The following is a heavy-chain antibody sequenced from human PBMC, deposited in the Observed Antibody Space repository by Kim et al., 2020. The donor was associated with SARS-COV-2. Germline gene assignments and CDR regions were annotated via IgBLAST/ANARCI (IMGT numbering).Heavy chain of an antibody. V-gene: IGHV1-2*02. CDR1: GYTFTGYY. CDR3: ATARGIYGSGSYGLFDY. CDR2: INPNSGGT. D-gene: IGHD3-10*01. J-gene: IGHJ4*02. Sequence: ASVKVSCKASGYTFTGYYMHWVRQAPGQGLEWMGWINPNSGGTNYAQKFQGRVTMTRDTSISTAYMELSRLRSDDTAVYYCATARGIYGSGSYGLFDYWGQGTLVTVSP.